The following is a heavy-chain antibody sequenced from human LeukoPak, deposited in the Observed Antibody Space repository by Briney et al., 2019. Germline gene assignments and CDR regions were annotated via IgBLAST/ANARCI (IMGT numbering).Heavy chain of an antibody. D-gene: IGHD3-10*01. CDR1: GFTFDDYA. V-gene: IGHV3-9*01. CDR3: ARDPLWFGEPTPGDAFDI. CDR2: ISWNSGSI. J-gene: IGHJ3*02. Sequence: GRSLRLSCAASGFTFDDYAMHWVRQAPGKGLEWVSGISWNSGSIGYADSVKGRFTISRDNAKNSLYLQMNSLRAEDTAVYYCARDPLWFGEPTPGDAFDIWGQGTMVTVSS.